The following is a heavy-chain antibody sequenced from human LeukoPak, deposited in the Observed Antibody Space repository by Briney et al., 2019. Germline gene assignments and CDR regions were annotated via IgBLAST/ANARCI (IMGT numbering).Heavy chain of an antibody. J-gene: IGHJ4*02. V-gene: IGHV1-69*13. CDR1: GGTFSSYA. D-gene: IGHD4-23*01. Sequence: GASVKVSCKASGGTFSSYAISWVRQAPGQGVEWMGGIIPIFGTANYAQKFQGRVTITADESTSTAYMELSSLRSEDTAVYYCASKATVGGYFDYWGQGTLVTVSS. CDR2: IIPIFGTA. CDR3: ASKATVGGYFDY.